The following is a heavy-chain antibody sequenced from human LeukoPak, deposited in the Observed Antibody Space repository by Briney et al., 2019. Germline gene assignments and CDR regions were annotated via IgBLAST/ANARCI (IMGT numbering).Heavy chain of an antibody. CDR3: ARLKDYGGDLFDY. CDR2: ISYDGSNK. J-gene: IGHJ4*02. Sequence: PGGSLRLSCAASGFTFSSYAIHWVRQAPGKGLEWVAVISYDGSNKYYADSVKGRFTISRDNPKNTLYLQMNSLRAEDTAVYYCARLKDYGGDLFDYWGQGTLVTVSS. CDR1: GFTFSSYA. V-gene: IGHV3-30*04. D-gene: IGHD4-23*01.